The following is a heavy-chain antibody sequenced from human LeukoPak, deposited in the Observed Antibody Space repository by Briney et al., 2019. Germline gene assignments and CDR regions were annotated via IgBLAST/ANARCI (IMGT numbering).Heavy chain of an antibody. Sequence: SETLSLTCAVYGGSFSGYYWSWIRQPPGKGLEWIGEINHSGSTNYNPSLKSRVTISVDTSKNQFSLKLSSVTAADTAVYYCARDSIVVPAVNAPYNWFDPWGQGTLVTVSS. CDR1: GGSFSGYY. D-gene: IGHD2-2*01. CDR3: ARDSIVVPAVNAPYNWFDP. J-gene: IGHJ5*02. V-gene: IGHV4-34*01. CDR2: INHSGST.